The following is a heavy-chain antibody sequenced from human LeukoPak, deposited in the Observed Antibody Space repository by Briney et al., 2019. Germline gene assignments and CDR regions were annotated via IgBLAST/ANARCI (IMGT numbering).Heavy chain of an antibody. J-gene: IGHJ4*02. CDR1: GYSFNSYW. V-gene: IGHV5-51*01. CDR3: ARHETGPYFDY. Sequence: GESLKISCKGSGYSFNSYWIGWVRQMPGKGLEWMGIIYPGDSDTRYSPSFQGQVAISADRSISTAYLQWSSLKASDTAMYYCARHETGPYFDYWGQGTLVTVSS. D-gene: IGHD1-1*01. CDR2: IYPGDSDT.